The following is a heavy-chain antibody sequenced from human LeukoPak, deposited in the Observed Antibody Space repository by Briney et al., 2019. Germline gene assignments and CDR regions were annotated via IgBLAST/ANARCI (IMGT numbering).Heavy chain of an antibody. Sequence: PGGSLRLSCAASGFTFSSYWRSWVRQAPGKGPEWVANIKQDGSEKYYVNSVRGRFSISRDNAKNSLYLQMNSLRAEDTAVYYCAREHCSSSSCHLDYWGQGTLVTVSS. CDR2: IKQDGSEK. CDR1: GFTFSSYW. CDR3: AREHCSSSSCHLDY. D-gene: IGHD2-2*01. J-gene: IGHJ4*02. V-gene: IGHV3-7*01.